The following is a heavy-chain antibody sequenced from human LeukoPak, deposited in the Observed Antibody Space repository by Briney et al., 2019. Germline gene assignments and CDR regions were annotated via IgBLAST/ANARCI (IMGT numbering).Heavy chain of an antibody. CDR3: ARDSENVIGSNSHFDL. V-gene: IGHV3-21*01. J-gene: IGHJ2*01. CDR2: ISTSSSYI. D-gene: IGHD1-26*01. Sequence: GGSLRLSCAASGFTFSNAWMSWVRQAPGKGLEWVSSISTSSSYIYYADSVKGRFTISRDNAKNSLYLQMNSLGAEDTAVYYCARDSENVIGSNSHFDLWGRGTLVTVSS. CDR1: GFTFSNAW.